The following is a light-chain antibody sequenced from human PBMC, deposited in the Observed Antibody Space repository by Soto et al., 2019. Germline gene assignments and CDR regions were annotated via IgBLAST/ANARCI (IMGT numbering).Light chain of an antibody. V-gene: IGKV1-6*01. CDR3: MQDYSYPRT. CDR2: STS. Sequence: AIQMTQSPSSLSASVGDRVTITCRASQGIRNDLGWYQQRPGKAPKLLIYSTSNLQTGVPSRLSGSGSGTDFTLTISSLQPEDFATYYCMQDYSYPRTFGQGTQVEIK. J-gene: IGKJ1*01. CDR1: QGIRND.